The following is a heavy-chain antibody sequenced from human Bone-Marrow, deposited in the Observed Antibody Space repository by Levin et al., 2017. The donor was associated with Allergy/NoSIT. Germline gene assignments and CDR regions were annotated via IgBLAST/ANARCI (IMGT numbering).Heavy chain of an antibody. J-gene: IGHJ4*02. V-gene: IGHV1-46*01. CDR3: ATGPRSGIFDY. D-gene: IGHD1-26*01. CDR1: GYSFSNYY. Sequence: PRASVKVSCKASGYSFSNYYIHWVRQAPGEGLEWMGLIDPSDENTNHAQKFQARATMTRDTSTATVYMQLTSLRSEDTAVYYCATGPRSGIFDYWGQGTLVTVSS. CDR2: IDPSDENT.